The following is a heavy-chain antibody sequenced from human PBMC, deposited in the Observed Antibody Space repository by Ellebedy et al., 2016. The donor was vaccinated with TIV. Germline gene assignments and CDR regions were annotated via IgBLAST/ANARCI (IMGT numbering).Heavy chain of an antibody. D-gene: IGHD1-26*01. CDR1: GFTFRTYG. CDR2: ITHAGNI. Sequence: ESLKISXAASGFTFRTYGMGWVRQPPGKGLEWLGEITHAGNINYNPSLKSRVTISLDTSKKTQFSLNLSSVTAADTAIYYCTRGLPAAWELAGAWGQGALVTVSS. J-gene: IGHJ4*02. V-gene: IGHV4-34*01. CDR3: TRGLPAAWELAGA.